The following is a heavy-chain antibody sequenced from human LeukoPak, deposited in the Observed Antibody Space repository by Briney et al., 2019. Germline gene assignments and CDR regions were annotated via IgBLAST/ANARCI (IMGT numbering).Heavy chain of an antibody. V-gene: IGHV3-30-3*01. CDR1: GFTFRSYT. CDR2: ISSDGNTK. D-gene: IGHD6-19*01. J-gene: IGHJ4*02. CDR3: ARVSSSGSRSPFDY. Sequence: GTSLRLSCAASGFTFRSYTMHWVRQAPGKGLEWVAVISSDGNTKYYADSVKGRFILSRDNPENTVALQMNSLITEGTAVYHCARVSSSGSRSPFDYWGQGTLVTVSS.